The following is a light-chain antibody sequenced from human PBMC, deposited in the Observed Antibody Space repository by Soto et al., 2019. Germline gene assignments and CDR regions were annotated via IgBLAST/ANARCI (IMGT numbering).Light chain of an antibody. CDR2: AAS. CDR1: QGISIC. Sequence: DIQFTQSPSFLSASVGDRVTITCRASQGISICLAWYQQKPGKAPKLLIYAASTLQSGVPSRFSGSGSGTEFTLTISSLQPEDFATYYCQQLNSYPFLTFGGGTKVEIK. J-gene: IGKJ4*01. V-gene: IGKV1-9*01. CDR3: QQLNSYPFLT.